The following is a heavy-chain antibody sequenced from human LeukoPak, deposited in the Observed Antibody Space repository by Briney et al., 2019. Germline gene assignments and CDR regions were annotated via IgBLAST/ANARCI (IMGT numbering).Heavy chain of an antibody. CDR1: GGTFSSYA. V-gene: IGHV1-69*04. D-gene: IGHD3-22*01. J-gene: IGHJ3*02. Sequence: SVKVSCKASGGTFSSYAISWVRQAPGQGLEWMGRIIPILGIANYAQKFQGRVTITADKSASTAYMELSSLRSEDTAVYYCARVTYDSSEGAFDIWGQGTMVTVSS. CDR3: ARVTYDSSEGAFDI. CDR2: IIPILGIA.